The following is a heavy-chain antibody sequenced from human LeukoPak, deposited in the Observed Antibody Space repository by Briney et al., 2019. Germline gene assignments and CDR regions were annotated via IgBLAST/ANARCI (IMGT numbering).Heavy chain of an antibody. J-gene: IGHJ6*03. Sequence: SETLSLTCTVSGGSISSSSYYWGWIRQPPGKGLEWIGSIYYSGSTYYNPSLKSRVTISVDTSKNQFSLKLNSVTAADTAVYYCARSLDWNYGAYYYYYMDVWGKGTTVTVSS. CDR3: ARSLDWNYGAYYYYYMDV. CDR1: GGSISSSSYY. V-gene: IGHV4-39*01. D-gene: IGHD1-7*01. CDR2: IYYSGST.